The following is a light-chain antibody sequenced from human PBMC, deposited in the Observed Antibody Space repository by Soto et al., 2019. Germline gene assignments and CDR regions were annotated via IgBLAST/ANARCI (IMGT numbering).Light chain of an antibody. CDR3: SSYTTSNTRQIV. Sequence: QSALTQPASVSGSPGQAITISCTGTSSDVGGYTYVSWYQQHPGKAPKFIIYDVSNRPSGVSNCFSGSKSGNTASLTISGLQAEDEADYYCSSYTTSNTRQIVFGTGTKLTVL. J-gene: IGLJ1*01. CDR2: DVS. CDR1: SSDVGGYTY. V-gene: IGLV2-14*01.